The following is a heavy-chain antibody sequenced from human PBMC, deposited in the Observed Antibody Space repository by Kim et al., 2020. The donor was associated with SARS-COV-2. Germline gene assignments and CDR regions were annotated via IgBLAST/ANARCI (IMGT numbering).Heavy chain of an antibody. CDR2: FYYSGST. CDR3: ARHDGYADPFDN. Sequence: SETLSLTCIVSGASIRRYYWSWIRQPPGKGLEWIGSFYYSGSTNYHPSLKSRVTISVVTSTNQFSLKLSSVTAADTAVYYCARHDGYADPFDNWGQGILVTVSS. D-gene: IGHD5-18*01. CDR1: GASIRRYY. V-gene: IGHV4-59*08. J-gene: IGHJ4*02.